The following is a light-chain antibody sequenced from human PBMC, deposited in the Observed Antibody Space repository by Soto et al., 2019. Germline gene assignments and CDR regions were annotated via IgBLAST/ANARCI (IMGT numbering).Light chain of an antibody. CDR2: EVT. Sequence: QSALTQPASVSGSPGQSITISCTGTSSDIGGYDYVSWYQQYPGKAPKLIIYEVTNRPSGVSNRFSGSKSGNTASLTISGLQAEDEADYFCSSCTSFTTYVFGPGTKLTVL. CDR1: SSDIGGYDY. J-gene: IGLJ1*01. V-gene: IGLV2-14*01. CDR3: SSCTSFTTYV.